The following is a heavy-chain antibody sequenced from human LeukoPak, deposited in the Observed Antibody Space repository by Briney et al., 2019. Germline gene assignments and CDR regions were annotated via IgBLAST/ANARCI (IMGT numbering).Heavy chain of an antibody. CDR1: GFTFSSYS. CDR2: ISSSSSYI. CDR3: ARDIWVPYPHPITAAGTGADY. V-gene: IGHV3-21*01. Sequence: GGSLRLSCAASGFTFSSYSMNWVRQAPGKGLEWVSSISSSSSYIYYADSVKGRLTISRDNAKNSLYLQMNSLRAEDTAVYYCARDIWVPYPHPITAAGTGADYWGQGTLVTVSS. J-gene: IGHJ4*02. D-gene: IGHD6-13*01.